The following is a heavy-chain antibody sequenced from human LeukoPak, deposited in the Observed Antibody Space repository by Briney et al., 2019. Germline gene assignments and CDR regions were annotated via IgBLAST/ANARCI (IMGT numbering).Heavy chain of an antibody. CDR3: ARVLSGSWDWFDP. Sequence: PGGSLRLSCAASGFTFDDYAMHWVRQAPGKGLEWVSGISWNSGSIGYADSVKGRFTISRDNAMNTVYLQMNSLRAEDTAVYYCARVLSGSWDWFDPWGQGTLVTVSS. J-gene: IGHJ5*02. V-gene: IGHV3-9*01. D-gene: IGHD3-22*01. CDR2: ISWNSGSI. CDR1: GFTFDDYA.